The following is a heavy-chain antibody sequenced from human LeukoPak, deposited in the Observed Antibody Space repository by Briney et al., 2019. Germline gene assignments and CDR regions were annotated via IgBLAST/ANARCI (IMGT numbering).Heavy chain of an antibody. CDR1: GCTFSHFG. CDR3: ARRAGAYSHPYDY. V-gene: IGHV3-30*12. D-gene: IGHD4/OR15-4a*01. CDR2: IENDERDV. Sequence: GGSLRLSCAASGCTFSHFGMHWVRQAPGKGLEWVTFIENDERDVYFADTVKGRFSISRDNSKNTLYLQMNSLRAEDTAVYYCARRAGAYSHPYDYWGQGTLVTVSS. J-gene: IGHJ4*02.